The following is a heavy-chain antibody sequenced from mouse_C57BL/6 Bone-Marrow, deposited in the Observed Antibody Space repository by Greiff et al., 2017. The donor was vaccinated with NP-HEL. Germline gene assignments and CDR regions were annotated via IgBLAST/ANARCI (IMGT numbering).Heavy chain of an antibody. D-gene: IGHD1-1*01. CDR3: AREGYYGVARDAMDY. J-gene: IGHJ4*01. V-gene: IGHV5-4*01. CDR2: ISDGGSYT. Sequence: EVQLQESGGGLVKPGGSLKLSCAASGFTFSSYAMSWVRQTPEKRLEWVATISDGGSYTYYPDNVKGRFTISRDNAKNNLYLQMSHLKSEDTAMYYCAREGYYGVARDAMDYWGQGTSVTVSS. CDR1: GFTFSSYA.